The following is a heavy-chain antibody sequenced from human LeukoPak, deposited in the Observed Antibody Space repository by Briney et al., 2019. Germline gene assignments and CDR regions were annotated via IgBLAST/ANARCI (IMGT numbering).Heavy chain of an antibody. Sequence: PSETLSLTCTVSVGSLSSSSYYWGWIRQPPGKGLEWIGSVYYSGSTYYNRSLKGRVSISVDTSKTQFSLKLSSVTHADTAVYYCARGEWSPEYLQPWGQGTLVTVSS. J-gene: IGHJ1*01. D-gene: IGHD3-16*01. CDR3: ARGEWSPEYLQP. V-gene: IGHV4-39*07. CDR1: VGSLSSSSYY. CDR2: VYYSGST.